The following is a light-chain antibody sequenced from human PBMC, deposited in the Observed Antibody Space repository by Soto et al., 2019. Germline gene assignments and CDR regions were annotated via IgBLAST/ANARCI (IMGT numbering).Light chain of an antibody. CDR1: QSVSSSY. CDR3: QQYGSSRT. CDR2: GAS. V-gene: IGKV3-20*01. J-gene: IGKJ1*01. Sequence: EIVLTQSPGTLSLSPGERATLSCRASQSVSSSYLAWYQQKPGQAPRLLIYGASSRATGIPDRFSGSGSGTDFTLTTSRLEPEDLAGYYCQQYGSSRTFGQWTKVEIK.